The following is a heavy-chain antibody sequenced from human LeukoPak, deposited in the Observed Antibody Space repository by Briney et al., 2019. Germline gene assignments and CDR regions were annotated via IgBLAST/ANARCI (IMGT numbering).Heavy chain of an antibody. D-gene: IGHD1-26*01. J-gene: IGHJ3*02. CDR3: ARAKGGSYYGDAFDI. V-gene: IGHV4-34*01. CDR1: GGSFSGYY. Sequence: PSETLSLTCAVYGGSFSGYYWSWIRQPPGKGLEWIGEINHSGSTNYDPSLKSRVTISVDTSKNQFSLKLSSVTAADTAVYYCARAKGGSYYGDAFDIWGQGTMVTVSS. CDR2: INHSGST.